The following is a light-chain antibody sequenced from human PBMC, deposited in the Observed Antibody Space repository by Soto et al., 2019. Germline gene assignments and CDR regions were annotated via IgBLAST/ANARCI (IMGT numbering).Light chain of an antibody. CDR1: QSVDSN. V-gene: IGKV3-15*01. J-gene: IGKJ1*01. Sequence: ILMTQSPATLSVSPWERVTLSCWTSQSVDSNLAWYQQKPAKAPKLLIHAASTLATGVPARFSGSGSGAEFTLTISSLQSEDFAVYYCQHYSSSATFGHGTKVDIK. CDR3: QHYSSSAT. CDR2: AAS.